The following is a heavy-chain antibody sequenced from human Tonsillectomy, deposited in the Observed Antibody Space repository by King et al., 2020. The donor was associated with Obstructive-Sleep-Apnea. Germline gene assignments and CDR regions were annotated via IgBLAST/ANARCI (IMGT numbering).Heavy chain of an antibody. CDR3: AKDRGGYFDWTTIGLKXYHGMDV. D-gene: IGHD3-9*01. CDR2: IRGDGGST. CDR1: GFTFSPYV. J-gene: IGHJ6*02. V-gene: IGHV3-23*04. Sequence: VQLEESGGGLVQPGGSLRLSCAASGFTFSPYVMTWVRQAPGKGLEWVASIRGDGGSTYYADSVKGRFTVSRDNSNNTVFLQMNSLRAEDTAVYYCAKDRGGYFDWTTIGLKXYHGMDVWGQGTTVTVSS.